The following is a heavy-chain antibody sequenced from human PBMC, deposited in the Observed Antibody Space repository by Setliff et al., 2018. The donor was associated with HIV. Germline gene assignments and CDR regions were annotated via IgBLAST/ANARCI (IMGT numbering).Heavy chain of an antibody. CDR1: GYSFARYG. J-gene: IGHJ3*02. CDR2: ISGFNGNT. Sequence: RASVKVSCKASGYSFARYGLSWVRQAPGQGLEWMGWISGFNGNTKYAQSFQDRVAMTTETATSTAYMEMRSLRSDDTAVYFCARVPYRSAWFSGRHDAFDIWGQGTMVTVSS. V-gene: IGHV1-18*01. D-gene: IGHD6-19*01. CDR3: ARVPYRSAWFSGRHDAFDI.